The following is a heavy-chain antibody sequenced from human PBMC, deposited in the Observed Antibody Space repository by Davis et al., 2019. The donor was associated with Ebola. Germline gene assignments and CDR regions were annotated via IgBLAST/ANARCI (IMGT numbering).Heavy chain of an antibody. CDR3: VRGHGDFPY. CDR2: ISSSSGYI. CDR1: GFTFSTYT. V-gene: IGHV3-21*01. Sequence: GESLKISCAASGFTFSTYTMNWVRQAPGKGLEWVSSISSSSGYIYYADSVRGRFTVSRDNAKNSLYLQMNNQRAEDTAVYYWVRGHGDFPYWGQGTLVTVSS. D-gene: IGHD4-17*01. J-gene: IGHJ4*02.